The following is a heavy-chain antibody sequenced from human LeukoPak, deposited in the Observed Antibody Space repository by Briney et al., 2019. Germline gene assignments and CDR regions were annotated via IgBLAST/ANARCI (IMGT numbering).Heavy chain of an antibody. CDR3: AGYFDFLDAFDI. Sequence: GGSLRLSCAASGFTFSSYSMNWVRQAPGKGLEWVSSISSSSSYIYYADSVKGRFTISRDNAKNSLYLQMNSLRAEDTAVYYCAGYFDFLDAFDIWGQGTMVTVSS. J-gene: IGHJ3*02. V-gene: IGHV3-21*01. CDR2: ISSSSSYI. D-gene: IGHD3-9*01. CDR1: GFTFSSYS.